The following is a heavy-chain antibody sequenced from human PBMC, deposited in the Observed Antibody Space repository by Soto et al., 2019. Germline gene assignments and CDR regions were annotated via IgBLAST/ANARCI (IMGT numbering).Heavy chain of an antibody. V-gene: IGHV1-46*01. CDR2: INPSGGST. CDR3: ARDPLGGAAAGEWVRPYGMDV. J-gene: IGHJ6*02. CDR1: GYTFTSYY. D-gene: IGHD6-13*01. Sequence: QVQLVQSGAEVKKPGASVKVSCKASGYTFTSYYMHWVRQAPGQGLEWMGIINPSGGSTSYAQKFQGRVTMTRDTSTSTVYMELSSLRSEDTAVYYCARDPLGGAAAGEWVRPYGMDVWGQGTTVTVSS.